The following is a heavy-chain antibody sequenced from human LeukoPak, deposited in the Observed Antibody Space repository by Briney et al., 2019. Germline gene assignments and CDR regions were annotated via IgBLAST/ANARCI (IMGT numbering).Heavy chain of an antibody. CDR3: AREDGYNRPYYFDY. CDR2: IYTSGST. V-gene: IGHV4-61*02. J-gene: IGHJ4*02. Sequence: SETLSLTCTVSGGSISSDTYFWSWIRQPAGKGLEWIGRIYTSGSTNYNPSLKSRVTISVDTSKNQFSLKLSSVTAADTAVYYCAREDGYNRPYYFDYWGQGTLVTVSS. D-gene: IGHD5-24*01. CDR1: GGSISSDTYF.